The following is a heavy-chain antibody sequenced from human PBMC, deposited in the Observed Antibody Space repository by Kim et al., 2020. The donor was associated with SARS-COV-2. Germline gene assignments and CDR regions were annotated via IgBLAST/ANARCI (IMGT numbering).Heavy chain of an antibody. CDR1: GFTFSSYA. J-gene: IGHJ6*02. D-gene: IGHD5-12*01. CDR2: ISYDGSNK. V-gene: IGHV3-30*04. Sequence: GGSLRLSCAASGFTFSSYAMHWVRQAPGKGLEWVAVISYDGSNKYYADSVKGRFTISRDNSKNTLYLQMNSLRAEDTAVYYCARDTGTPQRWLQFPYYYYYGMDVWGQGTTVTVSS. CDR3: ARDTGTPQRWLQFPYYYYYGMDV.